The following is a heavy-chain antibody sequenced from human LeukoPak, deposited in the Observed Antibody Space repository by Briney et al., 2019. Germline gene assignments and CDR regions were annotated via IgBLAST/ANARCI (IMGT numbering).Heavy chain of an antibody. CDR2: IHYSGST. Sequence: PSETLSLTCTVSGGSISTSNYYWGWIRQPPGKGLEWIGSIHYSGSTYSNPSLKSRVTISIDTSKNQFSLKLSSVTAADTAVYYCARDYYGSGSYGWFDPWGQGTVVTVSS. J-gene: IGHJ5*02. CDR1: GGSISTSNYY. V-gene: IGHV4-39*07. D-gene: IGHD3-10*01. CDR3: ARDYYGSGSYGWFDP.